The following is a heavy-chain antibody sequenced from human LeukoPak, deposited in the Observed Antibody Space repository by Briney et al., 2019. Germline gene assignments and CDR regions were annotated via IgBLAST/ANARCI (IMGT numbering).Heavy chain of an antibody. J-gene: IGHJ4*02. CDR3: ARLSSSQGGIDY. Sequence: SETLSLTCTDSGGSISSYYWSWIRQPPGKGLEWIGYIYYSGSTNCNPSLKSRVTISVDTSKNQFSLKLSSVTAADTAVYYCARLSSSQGGIDYWGQGTLVTVSS. CDR1: GGSISSYY. D-gene: IGHD2-2*01. CDR2: IYYSGST. V-gene: IGHV4-59*01.